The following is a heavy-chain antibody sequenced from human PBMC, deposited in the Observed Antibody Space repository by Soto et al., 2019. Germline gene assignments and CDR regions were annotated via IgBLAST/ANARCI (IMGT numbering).Heavy chain of an antibody. J-gene: IGHJ4*02. CDR2: ISGSGSSS. CDR1: GFTFSTYS. Sequence: GRSLILSCAASGFTFSTYSMTWVSQAPGKGLEWVSSISGSGSSSYYADSGRGRFTISRDNSNNILFLQMNVLRAEDTAVYHCVKGFSSRDCWGRGTLVTVSS. D-gene: IGHD6-13*01. CDR3: VKGFSSRDC. V-gene: IGHV3-23*01.